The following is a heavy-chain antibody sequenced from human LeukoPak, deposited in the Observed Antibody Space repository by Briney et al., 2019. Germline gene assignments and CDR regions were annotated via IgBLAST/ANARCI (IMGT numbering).Heavy chain of an antibody. CDR3: ARDAIAVADERDYFDY. V-gene: IGHV1-8*01. CDR1: GYTFTSYD. Sequence: GASVKVSCKASGYTFTSYDINWVRQATGQGLEWMGWMNPNSGNTGYAQKFQGRVTMTRNTSISTAYMELSSLRSEDTAVYYCARDAIAVADERDYFDYWGQGTLVTVSS. J-gene: IGHJ4*02. D-gene: IGHD6-19*01. CDR2: MNPNSGNT.